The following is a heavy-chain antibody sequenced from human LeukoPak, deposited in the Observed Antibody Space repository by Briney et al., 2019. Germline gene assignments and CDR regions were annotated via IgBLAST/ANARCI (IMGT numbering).Heavy chain of an antibody. Sequence: PGRSLRLSCAASGFTFSSFDMHWVRQAPGKGLAWVAAISYDGSDTYYADSVKGRFTISRDNSWNTLYLQMNSLRAEDTAVYYCAKVGGAAADHFDYWGQGTLVTVSS. CDR3: AKVGGAAADHFDY. CDR2: ISYDGSDT. D-gene: IGHD6-13*01. V-gene: IGHV3-30*18. CDR1: GFTFSSFD. J-gene: IGHJ4*02.